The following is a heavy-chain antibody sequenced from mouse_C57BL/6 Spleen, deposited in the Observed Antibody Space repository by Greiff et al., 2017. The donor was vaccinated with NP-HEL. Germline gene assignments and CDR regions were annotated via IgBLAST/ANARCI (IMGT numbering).Heavy chain of an antibody. CDR3: ARDGSLRRGFAY. V-gene: IGHV5-4*01. J-gene: IGHJ3*01. D-gene: IGHD1-2*01. CDR2: ISDGGSYT. CDR1: GFTFSSYA. Sequence: DVQLVESGGGLVKPGGSLKLSCAASGFTFSSYAMSWVRQTPEKRLEWVATISDGGSYTYYPDNVKGRFTISRDNAKNNLYLQMSHLKSEDTAMYYCARDGSLRRGFAYWGQGTLVTVSA.